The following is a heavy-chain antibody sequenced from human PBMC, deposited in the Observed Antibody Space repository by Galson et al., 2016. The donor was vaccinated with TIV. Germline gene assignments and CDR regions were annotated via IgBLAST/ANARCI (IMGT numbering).Heavy chain of an antibody. Sequence: SLRLSCADSRSTFSSSWRNWVRQAPGKGLEWVANIHGDGTAITYVDSVKGRCTISRDNAKNSLCLQTSNLRVEDTAIYYCAQWLGTSNSWGQGTLVTVSS. CDR3: AQWLGTSNS. CDR2: IHGDGTAI. V-gene: IGHV3-7*01. D-gene: IGHD6-19*01. CDR1: RSTFSSSW. J-gene: IGHJ4*02.